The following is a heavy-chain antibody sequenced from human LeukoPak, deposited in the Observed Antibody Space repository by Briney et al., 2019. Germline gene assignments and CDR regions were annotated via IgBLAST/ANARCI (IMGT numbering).Heavy chain of an antibody. CDR2: IKPNSGGT. J-gene: IGHJ3*02. V-gene: IGHV1-2*02. Sequence: ASVKVSCMASGYTFTGYYMHWVRQAPGQGLEWMGWIKPNSGGTNYQGRVTMTRDTSISTAYMELSRLRSDDTAVYYCARDRYYDSSGYYLDAFDIWGQGTMVTVSS. D-gene: IGHD3-22*01. CDR3: ARDRYYDSSGYYLDAFDI. CDR1: GYTFTGYY.